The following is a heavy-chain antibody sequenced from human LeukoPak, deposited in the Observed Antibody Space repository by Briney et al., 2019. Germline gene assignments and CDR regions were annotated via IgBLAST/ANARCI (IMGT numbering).Heavy chain of an antibody. J-gene: IGHJ4*02. D-gene: IGHD3-22*01. CDR1: GFTVSSSY. V-gene: IGHV3-53*01. Sequence: GGSLRLSCAASGFTVSSSYMSWVRQAPGKGLEWVSVIYSGGSTYYADSVKGRFTISRDNSKNTLYLQMNSLRAEDTAVYYCARALYGVVVLDYWGQGTLVTVSS. CDR3: ARALYGVVVLDY. CDR2: IYSGGST.